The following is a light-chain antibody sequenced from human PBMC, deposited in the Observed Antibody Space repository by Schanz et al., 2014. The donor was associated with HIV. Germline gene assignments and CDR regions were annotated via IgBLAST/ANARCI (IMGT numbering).Light chain of an antibody. CDR1: SSDVVGDNY. V-gene: IGLV2-14*01. Sequence: QSALTQSASVSGSPGQSITISCTGVSSDVVGDNYVSWYQQHPGRAPKLIIYDVSDRPSGVSDRFSGSKSGDTASLTISGLQAEDEAEYFCTLSSTNTCVFGGGTKLTVL. J-gene: IGLJ3*02. CDR2: DVS. CDR3: TLSSTNTCV.